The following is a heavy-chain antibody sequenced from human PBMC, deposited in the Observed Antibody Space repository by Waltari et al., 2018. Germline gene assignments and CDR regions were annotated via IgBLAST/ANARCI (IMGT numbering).Heavy chain of an antibody. Sequence: QVQLQESGPGLVKPSETLSLTCTVSGGSISSYYWSWIRQPPGKGLEWIGYIYYSGSTNYNPSLKSRVTISVDTSKNQFSRKLSSVTAADTAVYYCARRWVGATKDAFDIWGQGTMVTVSS. D-gene: IGHD1-26*01. J-gene: IGHJ3*02. CDR1: GGSISSYY. V-gene: IGHV4-59*08. CDR2: IYYSGST. CDR3: ARRWVGATKDAFDI.